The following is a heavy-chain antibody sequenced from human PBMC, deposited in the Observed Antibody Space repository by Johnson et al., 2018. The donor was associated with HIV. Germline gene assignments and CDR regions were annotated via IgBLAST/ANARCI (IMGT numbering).Heavy chain of an antibody. CDR1: GFTFSSYA. D-gene: IGHD5/OR15-5a*01. Sequence: QVQLVESGGGVVQPGRSLRLSCAASGFTFSSYAMHWVRQAPGKGLEWVAVISYDGSNKYYADSLRGRFTISRDNSKNTLYLQMSSLRTDDTAIYFCASVDDDGFWGQGTMVTVSS. CDR2: ISYDGSNK. J-gene: IGHJ3*01. CDR3: ASVDDDGF. V-gene: IGHV3-30*04.